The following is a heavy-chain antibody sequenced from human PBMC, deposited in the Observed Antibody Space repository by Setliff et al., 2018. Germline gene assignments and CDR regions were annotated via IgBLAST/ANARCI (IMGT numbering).Heavy chain of an antibody. Sequence: SGPTLVNPTQTLTLTCTFSGFSLSASGVGVGWIRQPPGKALEWLALIYWDDDKRYSPSLKSRLTIPKDTSKNQVVLTMTNMDPVDTATYYCAHRLIAAAALNWFDPWGQGTLVTVSS. V-gene: IGHV2-5*02. CDR2: IYWDDDK. CDR3: AHRLIAAAALNWFDP. D-gene: IGHD6-13*01. J-gene: IGHJ5*02. CDR1: GFSLSASGVG.